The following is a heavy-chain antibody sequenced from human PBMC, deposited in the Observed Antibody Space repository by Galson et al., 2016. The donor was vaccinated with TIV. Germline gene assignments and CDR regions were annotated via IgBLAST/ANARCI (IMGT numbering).Heavy chain of an antibody. CDR3: ARERAYGDYVQYF. CDR2: ISTYNGDT. CDR1: GYRFTSYG. Sequence: SVKVSRKASGYRFTSYGISWVRQGPGQGLEWMGWISTYNGDTNYAQKFRGRVTMTTDTATSTAYMELRRLRSDDSAVYYCARERAYGDYVQYFWGQGTLVSVSS. V-gene: IGHV1-18*01. J-gene: IGHJ4*02. D-gene: IGHD4-17*01.